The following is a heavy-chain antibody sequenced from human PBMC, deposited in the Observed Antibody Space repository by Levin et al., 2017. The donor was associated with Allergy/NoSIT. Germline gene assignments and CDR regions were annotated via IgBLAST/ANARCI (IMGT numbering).Heavy chain of an antibody. V-gene: IGHV4-34*01. CDR2: INHSGST. J-gene: IGHJ4*02. CDR1: GGSFSGYY. D-gene: IGHD1-26*01. CDR3: ARGRTIYSSSWTGIVGATPPRRRVVFDY. Sequence: SQTLSLTCAVYGGSFSGYYWSWIRQPPGKGLEWIGEINHSGSTNYNPSLKSRVTISVDTSKNQFSLKLSSVTAADTAVYYCARGRTIYSSSWTGIVGATPPRRRVVFDYWGQGTLVTVSS.